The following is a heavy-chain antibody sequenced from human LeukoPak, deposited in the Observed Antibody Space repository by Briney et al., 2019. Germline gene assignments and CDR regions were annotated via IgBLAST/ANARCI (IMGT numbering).Heavy chain of an antibody. CDR3: ARLWQWLVDWYFDL. D-gene: IGHD6-19*01. J-gene: IGHJ2*01. V-gene: IGHV3-48*03. CDR1: GFTFSSYE. CDR2: ISSSGSTI. Sequence: GGSLRLSCAASGFTFSSYEMNWVRQAPGKGLEWVSYISSSGSTIYYADSVKGRFTISRDNAKNSLYLQMKSLRAEDTAVYHCARLWQWLVDWYFDLGGRGTLVTVSS.